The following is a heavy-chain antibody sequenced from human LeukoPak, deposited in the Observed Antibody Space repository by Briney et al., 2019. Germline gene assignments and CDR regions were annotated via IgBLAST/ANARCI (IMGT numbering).Heavy chain of an antibody. D-gene: IGHD5-12*01. CDR3: ARGGYSFDY. J-gene: IGHJ4*02. V-gene: IGHV3-7*01. CDR2: LHPDGSER. CDR1: GFSFTKYW. Sequence: GGSLRLSCVASGFSFTKYWMTWVRQAPGKGLEWVARLHPDGSERNYVGSVEGRFTVFGNNAKSSLFLQMHSLRVEDTAVYYCARGGYSFDYLGQGTLVTVPS.